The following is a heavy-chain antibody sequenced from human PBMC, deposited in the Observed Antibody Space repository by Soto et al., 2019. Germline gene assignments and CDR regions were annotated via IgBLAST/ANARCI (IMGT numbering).Heavy chain of an antibody. V-gene: IGHV4-31*03. J-gene: IGHJ6*01. CDR3: ARNLRYGDYESYSMDV. Sequence: QVQLQESGPGLVKPSQTLSLTCTVSGGSISSGGYYWSWIRQHPGKVLEWIGYIYYSGSTYYNPSSKCRVTISVNPSKNQFSLKLSSVTAAVTALYYCARNLRYGDYESYSMDVWGQGTTVTVSS. CDR1: GGSISSGGYY. CDR2: IYYSGST. D-gene: IGHD4-17*01.